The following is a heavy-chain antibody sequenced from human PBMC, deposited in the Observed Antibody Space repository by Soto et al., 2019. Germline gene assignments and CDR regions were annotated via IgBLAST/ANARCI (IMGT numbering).Heavy chain of an antibody. CDR2: IIPILGIA. CDR3: ARDRDSSEYFDY. Sequence: GASVKVSCRASGGTFSSYTISWVRQAPGQGLEWMGRIIPILGIANYAQKFQGRVTITADKSTSTAYMELSSLRSEDTAVYYCARDRDSSEYFDYWGQGTLVTAPQ. J-gene: IGHJ4*02. D-gene: IGHD3-22*01. CDR1: GGTFSSYT. V-gene: IGHV1-69*04.